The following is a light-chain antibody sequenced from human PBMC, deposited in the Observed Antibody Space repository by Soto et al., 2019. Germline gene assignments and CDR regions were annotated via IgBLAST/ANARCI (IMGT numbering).Light chain of an antibody. CDR3: QLRSNWIFT. CDR2: DAS. J-gene: IGKJ3*01. CDR1: QSVNNY. V-gene: IGKV3-11*01. Sequence: EIVLTQSPDTLSLSPGERATLSCRASQSVNNYLAWYQQVHGQAPRLLIYDASKRATGIPARFSGGGSGTDFTLTISSLEPEDSAVYYCQLRSNWIFTFGPGTKVEI.